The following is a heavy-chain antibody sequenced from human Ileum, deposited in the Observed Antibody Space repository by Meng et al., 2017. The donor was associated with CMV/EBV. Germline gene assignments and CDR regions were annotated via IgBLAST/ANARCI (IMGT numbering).Heavy chain of an antibody. CDR1: GDSISSNNW. V-gene: IGHV4-4*02. D-gene: IGHD1-1*01. CDR2: IYRDGTT. J-gene: IGHJ4*02. CDR3: ARGNPNFGFDY. Sequence: QVQLQESGPRLVKPSGTLSLTFAVSGDSISSNNWWGWVRLSPGEGLEWIGDIYRDGTTKYNPSLKSRVTMSVDKSKNQFSLRLNSLTAADTAVYYCARGNPNFGFDYWGQGTLVTVSS.